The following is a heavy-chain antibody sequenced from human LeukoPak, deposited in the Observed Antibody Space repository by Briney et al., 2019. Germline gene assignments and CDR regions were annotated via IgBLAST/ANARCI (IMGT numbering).Heavy chain of an antibody. CDR1: GDSISSNY. CDR2: IDYSGST. D-gene: IGHD2-2*01. CDR3: TREHIAVVPAALGRKKYYYYGMDV. V-gene: IGHV4-59*01. J-gene: IGHJ6*02. Sequence: SETLSLTCTVSGDSISSNYWSWVRQSPGKGLEWIAYIDYSGSTNYNPSLKSRVTISVDTSKNQFSLRLSSVTAADTAVYYCTREHIAVVPAALGRKKYYYYGMDVWGQGTTVTVSS.